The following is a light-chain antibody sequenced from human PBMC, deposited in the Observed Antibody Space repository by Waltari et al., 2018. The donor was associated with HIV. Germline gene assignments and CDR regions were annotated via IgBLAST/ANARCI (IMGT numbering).Light chain of an antibody. CDR1: KLGDKY. CDR2: QDN. V-gene: IGLV3-1*01. J-gene: IGLJ3*02. Sequence: SYELTQPPSVSVSPGQTASIPCSGDKLGDKYACWYQQKPGQSPVLVIYQDNKPPSGIPERFSGSNSGNTATLTISGTQAMDEADYYCQAWDSSWVFGGGTKLTVL. CDR3: QAWDSSWV.